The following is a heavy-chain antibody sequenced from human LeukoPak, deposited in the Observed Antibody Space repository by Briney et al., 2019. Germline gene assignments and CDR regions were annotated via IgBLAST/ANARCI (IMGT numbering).Heavy chain of an antibody. CDR3: ARDNHGAFDI. D-gene: IGHD1-14*01. CDR1: GGSFSGYY. Sequence: SETLSLTCAVYGGSFSGYYWSWIRQPPGKGLEWIGYIYHSGSTYYNPSLKSRVTISVDRSKNQFSLKLSSVTAADTAVYYCARDNHGAFDIWGQGTMVTVSS. V-gene: IGHV4-30-2*01. J-gene: IGHJ3*02. CDR2: IYHSGST.